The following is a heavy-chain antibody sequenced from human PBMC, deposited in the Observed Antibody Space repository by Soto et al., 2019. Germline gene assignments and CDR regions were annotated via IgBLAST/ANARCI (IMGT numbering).Heavy chain of an antibody. D-gene: IGHD1-1*01. CDR1: GFTFSIYA. Sequence: SLRLSCAASGFTFSIYAMNWVRQAPGKGLEWVSALSTSGGSTYYADSVKGRFTISRDNSKNTLYLQMNSLRAEDTAMYYCAKAGTHSYFDYWGQGTLVTVSS. CDR2: LSTSGGST. CDR3: AKAGTHSYFDY. J-gene: IGHJ4*02. V-gene: IGHV3-23*01.